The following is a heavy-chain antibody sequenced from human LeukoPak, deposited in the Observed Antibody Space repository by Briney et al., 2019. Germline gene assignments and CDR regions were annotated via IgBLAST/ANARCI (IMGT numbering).Heavy chain of an antibody. J-gene: IGHJ5*02. CDR2: ICCDGSNK. D-gene: IGHD3-10*01. CDR1: GFTFSGYA. CDR3: ARGVYGSVANLFDP. Sequence: GGSLRLSCAASGFTFSGYAMHWVRQAPGKGLEWVAGICCDGSNKYYADSVKGRSTISRDNSKNTLYLQMNSLRAEDTAVYYCARGVYGSVANLFDPWGQGTLVTVSS. V-gene: IGHV3-30*04.